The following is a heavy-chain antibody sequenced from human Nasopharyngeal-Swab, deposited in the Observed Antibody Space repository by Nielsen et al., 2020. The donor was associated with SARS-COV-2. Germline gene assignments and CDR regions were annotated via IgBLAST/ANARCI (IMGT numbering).Heavy chain of an antibody. D-gene: IGHD1-26*01. V-gene: IGHV4-39*07. Sequence: SETLSLTCTVSGASISSGGYYWSWIRQPPGKGLEWIGEINHSGSTNYNPSLKSRVTISVDTSKNQFSLKLSSVTAADTAVYYCARGPAGGATTWGQGTMVTVSS. CDR2: INHSGST. J-gene: IGHJ3*01. CDR1: GASISSGGYY. CDR3: ARGPAGGATT.